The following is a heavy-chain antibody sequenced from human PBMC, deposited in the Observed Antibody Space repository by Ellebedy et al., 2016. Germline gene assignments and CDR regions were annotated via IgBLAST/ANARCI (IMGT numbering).Heavy chain of an antibody. CDR3: ARHHEGGHYGMDV. CDR1: GGSISSGGYS. J-gene: IGHJ6*02. D-gene: IGHD1-14*01. Sequence: SETLSLTCAVSGGSISSGGYSWSWIRQPPGKGLEWIGEINHSGSTNYNPSLKSRVTISVDTSKNQFSLKLSSVTAADTAVYYCARHHEGGHYGMDVWGQGTTVTVSS. V-gene: IGHV4-30-2*01. CDR2: INHSGST.